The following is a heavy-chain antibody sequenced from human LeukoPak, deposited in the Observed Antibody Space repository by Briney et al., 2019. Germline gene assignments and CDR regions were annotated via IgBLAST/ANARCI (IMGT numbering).Heavy chain of an antibody. CDR3: VREPHGGLLFDF. CDR1: GDSVSSNSAA. J-gene: IGHJ4*02. Sequence: SQTLSLTCAISGDSVSSNSAAWNWIRQSPSRGLEWLGRTYYRSTWLNDYAGSLKSRISINPDTSKNQFSLQLNSVTPEDTAVYYCVREPHGGLLFDFWGRGTLVTVSS. CDR2: TYYRSTWLN. D-gene: IGHD6-25*01. V-gene: IGHV6-1*01.